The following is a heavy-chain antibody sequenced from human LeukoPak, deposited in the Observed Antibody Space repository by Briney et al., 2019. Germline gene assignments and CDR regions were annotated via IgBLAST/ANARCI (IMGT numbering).Heavy chain of an antibody. CDR2: INNDGSTT. CDR1: EFTFSNHW. D-gene: IGHD2-2*01. Sequence: GGSLRLSCAASEFTFSNHWMHWVRQVPGKGLVWVARINNDGSTTSYADSVKGRFTISRDNAKNSLYLQMISLRAEDTAVYYCARDKYCSSTSCYPELDAFDIWGQGTMVTVSS. J-gene: IGHJ3*02. CDR3: ARDKYCSSTSCYPELDAFDI. V-gene: IGHV3-74*01.